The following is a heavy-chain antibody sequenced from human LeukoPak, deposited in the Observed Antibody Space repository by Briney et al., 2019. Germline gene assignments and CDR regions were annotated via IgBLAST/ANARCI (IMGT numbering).Heavy chain of an antibody. CDR2: ILNDGSQE. CDR1: GFTFSSYG. V-gene: IGHV3-33*01. J-gene: IGHJ3*02. D-gene: IGHD3-16*01. Sequence: GGSLRLSCAASGFTFSSYGMHWVRQAPGKGLEWVAVILNDGSQEKYADSVKGRFTISRDNSKNTLFLQMNSPRAEDTAVYYCARDDALGDNALDIWGQGTMVTVSS. CDR3: ARDDALGDNALDI.